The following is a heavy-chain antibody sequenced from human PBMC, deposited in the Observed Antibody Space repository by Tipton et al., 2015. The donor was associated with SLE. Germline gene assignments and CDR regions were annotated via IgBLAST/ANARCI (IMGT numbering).Heavy chain of an antibody. CDR2: ISAYNGNT. CDR3: ARDPPGSPGANYYYMDV. D-gene: IGHD1-26*01. CDR1: GYTFTGYY. V-gene: IGHV1-18*04. J-gene: IGHJ6*03. Sequence: QLVQSGPEVKKPGASVKVSCKASGYTFTGYYMHWVRQAPGQGLEWMGGISAYNGNTNDAQKLQGRVTMTKDTSTSTAYMELRSLRSDDTAVYYCARDPPGSPGANYYYMDVWGKGTTVTVSS.